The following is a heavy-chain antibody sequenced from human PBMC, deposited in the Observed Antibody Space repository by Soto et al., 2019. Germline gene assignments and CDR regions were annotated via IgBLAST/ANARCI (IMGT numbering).Heavy chain of an antibody. CDR2: IIPIFGTA. Sequence: QVQLVQSGAEVKKPGSSVKVSCKASGGTFSSYSINWVRQAPGQGLEWMGEIIPIFGTANYAQKIQGRVTITADESTSTAYMERSSLRSEDRAVYYCARDGGRHSGGIAYWGQGTVVTLSS. V-gene: IGHV1-69*01. CDR1: GGTFSSYS. J-gene: IGHJ4*02. CDR3: ARDGGRHSGGIAY. D-gene: IGHD1-26*01.